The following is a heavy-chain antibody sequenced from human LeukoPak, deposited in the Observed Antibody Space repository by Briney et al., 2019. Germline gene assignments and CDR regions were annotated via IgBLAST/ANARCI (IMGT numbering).Heavy chain of an antibody. Sequence: ASVTVSCTASGYTFASYYMHWVRQAPGQGLEWMGIINPSHGSTSYAQKLQGRVTMTSDKTTRTVYIELSSLRCERTALYYSARDNRRSFFDYWGQGPVVTFSS. V-gene: IGHV1-46*01. J-gene: IGHJ4*02. D-gene: IGHD2/OR15-2a*01. CDR2: INPSHGST. CDR1: GYTFASYY. CDR3: ARDNRRSFFDY.